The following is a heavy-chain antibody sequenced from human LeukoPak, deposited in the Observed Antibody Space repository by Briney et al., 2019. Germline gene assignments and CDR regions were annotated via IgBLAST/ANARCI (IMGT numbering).Heavy chain of an antibody. Sequence: GGSLRLSCAASGFTFSNARMSWVRQAPGKGLEWVGRIKSKTDGGTTDYAAPVKGRFTISRDDSKNTLYLQMNSLKTEDTAVYYCTTANDYGDYPFDYWGQGTLVTVSS. CDR3: TTANDYGDYPFDY. CDR1: GFTFSNAR. V-gene: IGHV3-15*01. CDR2: IKSKTDGGTT. J-gene: IGHJ4*02. D-gene: IGHD4-17*01.